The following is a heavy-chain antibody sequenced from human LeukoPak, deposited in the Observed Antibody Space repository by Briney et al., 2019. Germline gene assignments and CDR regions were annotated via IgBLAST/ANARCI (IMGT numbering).Heavy chain of an antibody. CDR3: ARLNSVVPPHFDY. V-gene: IGHV4-39*07. Sequence: SETLSLTCTVSGGSISSSSYYWGWIRQPPGKGLEWIGSIYYSGSTYYNPSLKSRVTISVDTSKNQFSLKLSSVTAADTAVYYCARLNSVVPPHFDYWGQGTLVTVSS. CDR2: IYYSGST. J-gene: IGHJ4*02. D-gene: IGHD3-10*01. CDR1: GGSISSSSYY.